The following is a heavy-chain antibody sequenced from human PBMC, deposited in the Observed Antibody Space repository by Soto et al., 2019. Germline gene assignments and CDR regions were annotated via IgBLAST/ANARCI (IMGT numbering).Heavy chain of an antibody. CDR1: GGTFSSYA. CDR2: IIPIFGTA. D-gene: IGHD2-8*02. V-gene: IGHV1-69*01. J-gene: IGHJ5*02. Sequence: QVQLVQSGAEVKKPGSSVKVSCKASGGTFSSYAISWVRQAPGQGLEWMGGIIPIFGTANYAQKFQGRVTITADESTSTGCMELSSLRSEDTAVYYCARVPWVVSVGSGWCFDPCVQGTLVTVSS. CDR3: ARVPWVVSVGSGWCFDP.